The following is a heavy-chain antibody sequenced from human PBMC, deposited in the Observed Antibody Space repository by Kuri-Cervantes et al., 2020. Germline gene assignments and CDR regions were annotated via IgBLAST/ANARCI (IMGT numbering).Heavy chain of an antibody. CDR1: GFTVSRNY. CDR2: IYSGGST. Sequence: GESLKISCAASGFTVSRNYMSWVRQAPRKGLEWVSVIYSGGSTYYADSVKGRFTISRDNSKNTLSLQMNSLRAEDTAVYYCATQRRGTTTWGQGTLVTVSS. V-gene: IGHV3-53*01. D-gene: IGHD1-1*01. J-gene: IGHJ4*02. CDR3: ATQRRGTTT.